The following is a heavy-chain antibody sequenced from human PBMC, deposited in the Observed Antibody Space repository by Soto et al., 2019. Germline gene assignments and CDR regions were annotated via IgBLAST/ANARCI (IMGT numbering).Heavy chain of an antibody. CDR3: ARPFYDYSDTEVIGGMDV. Sequence: GESLKISCKGSGYSFTSYWIGWVRQMPGKGLEWMGIIYPGDSDTRYSPSFQGQVTISADKSISTAYLQWSSLKASDTAMYYCARPFYDYSDTEVIGGMDVWGQGTTVTVSS. CDR2: IYPGDSDT. J-gene: IGHJ6*02. D-gene: IGHD3-16*01. V-gene: IGHV5-51*01. CDR1: GYSFTSYW.